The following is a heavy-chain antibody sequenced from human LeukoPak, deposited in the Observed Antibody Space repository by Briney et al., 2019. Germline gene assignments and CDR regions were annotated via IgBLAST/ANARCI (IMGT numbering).Heavy chain of an antibody. Sequence: SETLSLTCTVSGGSISSYYWSWIRQPPGKGLEWIGYIYYSGSTNYNPSLKSRVTISVDTSKNQFSLKLSSVTAADTAVYYCARREGGSLDYWGQGTLVTVSS. J-gene: IGHJ4*02. D-gene: IGHD3-16*01. CDR2: IYYSGST. CDR1: GGSISSYY. V-gene: IGHV4-59*01. CDR3: ARREGGSLDY.